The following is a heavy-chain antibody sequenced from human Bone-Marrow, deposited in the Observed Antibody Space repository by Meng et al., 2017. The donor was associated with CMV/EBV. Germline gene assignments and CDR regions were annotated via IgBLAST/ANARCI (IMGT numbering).Heavy chain of an antibody. CDR2: TSYDGSNK. CDR1: GFTFSSYA. Sequence: GESLKISCAASGFTFSSYAMHWVRQAPGKGLEWVAVTSYDGSNKYYADSVKGRFTISRDNSKNTLYLQMNSLRAEDTAVYYCAREDYDFWSGYYYYYYYGMDVWGQGTTVTVSS. V-gene: IGHV3-30*04. D-gene: IGHD3-3*01. CDR3: AREDYDFWSGYYYYYYYGMDV. J-gene: IGHJ6*02.